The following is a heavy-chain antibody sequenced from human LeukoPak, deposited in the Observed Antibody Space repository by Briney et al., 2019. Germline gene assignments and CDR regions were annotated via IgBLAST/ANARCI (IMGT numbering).Heavy chain of an antibody. D-gene: IGHD4-11*01. V-gene: IGHV4-39*01. CDR2: IYYSGST. CDR1: GGSISSSSYY. Sequence: SETLSLTCTVSGGSISSSSYYWGWICQPPGKGLEWIGSIYYSGSTYYNPSLKSRVTISVDTSKNQFSLKLSSVTAADTAVYYCARQSQKLPLFDYWGQGTLVTVSS. J-gene: IGHJ4*02. CDR3: ARQSQKLPLFDY.